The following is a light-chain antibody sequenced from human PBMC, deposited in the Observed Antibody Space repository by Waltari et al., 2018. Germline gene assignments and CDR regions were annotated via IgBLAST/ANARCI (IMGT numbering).Light chain of an antibody. J-gene: IGLJ2*01. Sequence: QSALTQPASVSGSPGQSITVSCIGTRHDIGSYNFVSWFQQHPGRAPKLMIYDLSERPLGVSNRFSGSKSGNTASLTISGLQAEDEADYYCFSYAGSNSFAFGGGTRVTVL. CDR2: DLS. CDR1: RHDIGSYNF. V-gene: IGLV2-23*02. CDR3: FSYAGSNSFA.